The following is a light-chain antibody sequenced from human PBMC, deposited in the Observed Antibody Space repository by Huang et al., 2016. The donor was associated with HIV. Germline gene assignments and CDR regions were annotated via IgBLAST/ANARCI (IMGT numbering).Light chain of an antibody. CDR3: QQSAVTPRT. CDR1: QNINRY. CDR2: GAS. J-gene: IGKJ2*01. V-gene: IGKV1-39*01. Sequence: DIQITQSPSSLSASVGDRVIITCRASQNINRYLNWYQQQPGKAPKLLISGASKLQSGVLSSFSGSGSGTHFTLAISSLSPEDSATYYCQQSAVTPRTFGQGTKLEI.